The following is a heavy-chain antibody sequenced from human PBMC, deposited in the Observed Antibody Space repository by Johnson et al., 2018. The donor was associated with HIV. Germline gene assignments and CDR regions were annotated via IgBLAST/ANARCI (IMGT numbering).Heavy chain of an antibody. V-gene: IGHV3-11*04. CDR2: ISGSGSTI. CDR3: ARDGPWLQSQRDAFDI. J-gene: IGHJ3*02. Sequence: QVQLVESGGGVVKPGGSLRLSCAGSGFTFIDYYMSWIRQAPGKGLEWISYISGSGSTIYYADSVKGRFTISRDNAKNSLYLQMNSLRAEDTAVYYCARDGPWLQSQRDAFDIWGQGTMVTVSS. CDR1: GFTFIDYY. D-gene: IGHD5-24*01.